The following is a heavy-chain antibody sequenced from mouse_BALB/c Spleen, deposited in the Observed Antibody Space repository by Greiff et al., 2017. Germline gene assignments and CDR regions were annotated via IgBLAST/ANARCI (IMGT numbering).Heavy chain of an antibody. CDR2: ISSGGST. J-gene: IGHJ2*01. D-gene: IGHD2-1*01. V-gene: IGHV5-6-5*01. Sequence: EVKLEESGGGLVKPGGSLKLSCAASGFTFSSYAMSWVRQTPEKRLEWVASISSGGSTYYPDSVKGRFTISRDNAKNTLYLQMSSLKSEDTAMYYCARHGNYFDYWGQGTTLTVSS. CDR1: GFTFSSYA. CDR3: ARHGNYFDY.